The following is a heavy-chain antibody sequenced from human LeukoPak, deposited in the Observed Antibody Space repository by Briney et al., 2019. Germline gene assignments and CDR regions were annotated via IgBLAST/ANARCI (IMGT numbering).Heavy chain of an antibody. CDR3: AREPYGDYGVFDY. V-gene: IGHV3-48*04. CDR2: ISSSGSTI. J-gene: IGHJ4*02. D-gene: IGHD4-17*01. Sequence: PGGSLRLSCAASGFTFSKHSMSWVRQAPGKGLEWVSYISSSGSTIYYADSVKGRFTISRDNAKNSLYLQMNSLRAEDTAVYYCAREPYGDYGVFDYWGQGTLVTVSS. CDR1: GFTFSKHS.